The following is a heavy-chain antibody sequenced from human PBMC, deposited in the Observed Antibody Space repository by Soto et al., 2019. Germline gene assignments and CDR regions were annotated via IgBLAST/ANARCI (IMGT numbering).Heavy chain of an antibody. CDR2: IHTDGRTT. V-gene: IGHV3-48*03. J-gene: IGHJ4*01. Sequence: LGGSLRLSCVASAFTFSSYEMMWVRQAPGKGLEWVSFIHTDGRTTYYTDSVKGRFTITRDNAKNSLYLQMNSLRAGDTAIYYCETSLSGYYNSYWGQGTLVTVSS. CDR1: AFTFSSYE. D-gene: IGHD3-3*01. CDR3: ETSLSGYYNSY.